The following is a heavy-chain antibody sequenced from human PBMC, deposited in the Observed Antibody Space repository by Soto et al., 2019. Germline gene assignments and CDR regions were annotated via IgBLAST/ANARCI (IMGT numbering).Heavy chain of an antibody. CDR2: INQDGSEK. V-gene: IGHV3-7*01. J-gene: IGHJ4*02. Sequence: EVQLMESGGGLVQPGGSLRLSCAASGFTFSTYWMDWVRQTPGKGLEWVANINQDGSEKNYVDSLKGRFTIYRDNAKNSLYWQMSSQTAEDSALYYCSRSLNSWGQGTLVTVSS. D-gene: IGHD3-16*01. CDR1: GFTFSTYW. CDR3: SRSLNS.